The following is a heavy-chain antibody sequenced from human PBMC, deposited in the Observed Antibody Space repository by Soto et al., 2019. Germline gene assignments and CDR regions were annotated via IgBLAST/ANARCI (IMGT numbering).Heavy chain of an antibody. CDR3: VSGRGSENY. Sequence: QVQLQQWGAGLLKPSETLSLACDGGSFSGSFWSWIRQPPGEGLEWMGEINDRGRTKYNPSLGSRVTMSVDTSKSHSSLKLASVTAADTAVYYCVSGRGSENYWGQGTLVTVSS. D-gene: IGHD3-10*01. V-gene: IGHV4-34*01. CDR1: GGSFSGSF. CDR2: INDRGRT. J-gene: IGHJ4*02.